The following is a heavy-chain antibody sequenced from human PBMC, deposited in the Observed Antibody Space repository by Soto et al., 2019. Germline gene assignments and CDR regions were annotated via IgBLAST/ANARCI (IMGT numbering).Heavy chain of an antibody. CDR3: ARLAYYDSSGYYLDAFDI. V-gene: IGHV4-39*01. CDR2: IYYSGST. J-gene: IGHJ3*02. Sequence: SETLSLTCTVSGGSISSSSYYWGWIRQPPGKGLEWIGSIYYSGSTYYNPSLKSRVTISVDTSRNQFSLKLSSVTAADTAVYYCARLAYYDSSGYYLDAFDIWGQGTMVTVSS. CDR1: GGSISSSSYY. D-gene: IGHD3-22*01.